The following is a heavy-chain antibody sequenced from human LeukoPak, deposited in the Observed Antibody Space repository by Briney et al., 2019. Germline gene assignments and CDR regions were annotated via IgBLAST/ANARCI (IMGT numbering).Heavy chain of an antibody. D-gene: IGHD2-15*01. CDR1: GGSISSHY. Sequence: PSETLSLTCTVSGGSISSHYWSWIRQPAGKRLEWIGRIYISGSTNYNPSLQSRVTMSVDSSKNQFSLNLNSVTAADTAVYYCARHPRILGYCSGGSCYAFDFWGQGTLVTVSS. V-gene: IGHV4-4*07. CDR3: ARHPRILGYCSGGSCYAFDF. CDR2: IYISGST. J-gene: IGHJ4*02.